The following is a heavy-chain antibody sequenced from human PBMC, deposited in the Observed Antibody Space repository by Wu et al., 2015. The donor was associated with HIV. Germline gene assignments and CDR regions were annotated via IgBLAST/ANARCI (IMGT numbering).Heavy chain of an antibody. CDR3: AREAWNSLGWLGFDI. CDR2: IFSNGNT. CDR1: DSLTSGDYY. J-gene: IGHJ3*02. V-gene: IGHV4-30-4*08. Sequence: QVQLQELGPGLVKPSQTLSLTCSLSDSLTSGDYYWTWIRQSPGKGLEWIGYIFSNGNTKYSPSLQSRVTISLDTSNNRFSLKLTSATAADTGMYYCAREAWNSLGWLGFDIWGQGTMVTVSS. D-gene: IGHD1-7*01.